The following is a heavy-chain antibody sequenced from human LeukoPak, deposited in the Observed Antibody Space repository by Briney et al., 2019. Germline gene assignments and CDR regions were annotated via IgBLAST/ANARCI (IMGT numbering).Heavy chain of an antibody. CDR1: GFTFSSYS. J-gene: IGHJ6*02. V-gene: IGHV3-21*01. CDR2: ISSSSSYI. D-gene: IGHD5-18*01. Sequence: GGSLRLSCAASGFTFSSYSMNWVRQAPGKGLEWASSISSSSSYIYYADSVKGRFTISRDNAKNSLYLQMNSLRAEDTAVYYCASGGYSYGYSGYYYGMDVWGQGTTVTVSS. CDR3: ASGGYSYGYSGYYYGMDV.